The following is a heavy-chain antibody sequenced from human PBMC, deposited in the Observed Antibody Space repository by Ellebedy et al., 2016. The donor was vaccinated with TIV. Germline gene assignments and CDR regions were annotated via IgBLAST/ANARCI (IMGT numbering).Heavy chain of an antibody. V-gene: IGHV1-2*06. D-gene: IGHD1-7*01. CDR1: GYIFTSYS. J-gene: IGHJ4*02. CDR3: ARVGYKWNYVPYHYFDS. Sequence: ASVKVSXKTSGYIFTSYSVHWVRQAPGQGLEWMARINPNGGATKFAQKFHDRVTLTSDTSISTAYLELSRLTSDDTAVYYCARVGYKWNYVPYHYFDSWGQGTLVTVSS. CDR2: INPNGGAT.